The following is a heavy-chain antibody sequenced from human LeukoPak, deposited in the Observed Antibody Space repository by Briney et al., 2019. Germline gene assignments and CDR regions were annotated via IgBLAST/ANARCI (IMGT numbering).Heavy chain of an antibody. Sequence: ASVKVSCTASGYTFTGYYMHWVRQAPGQGLEWMGWMNPNSGNTGYAQKFQGRVTITRNTSISTAYMELSSLRSEDTAVYYCARFAVHRRITVAGQFGLDYWGQGTLVSVSS. CDR3: ARFAVHRRITVAGQFGLDY. CDR2: MNPNSGNT. J-gene: IGHJ4*02. V-gene: IGHV1-8*03. D-gene: IGHD6-19*01. CDR1: GYTFTGYY.